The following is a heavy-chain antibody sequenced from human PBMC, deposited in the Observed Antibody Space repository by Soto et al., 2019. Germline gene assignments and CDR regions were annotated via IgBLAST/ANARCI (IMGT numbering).Heavy chain of an antibody. Sequence: QLHLQESGPGLVKPSDTLSLTCAVPGYSIGTYNWWAWIRQPPGKGLEWIGYIYYTGTVYYNLSLKNRVSMSVDTARDQFSLRLSSVTVADTAVYYCARTSRLKTGQLDYWGPGALVTVSS. CDR3: ARTSRLKTGQLDY. D-gene: IGHD3-9*01. V-gene: IGHV4-28*05. CDR1: GYSIGTYNW. CDR2: IYYTGTV. J-gene: IGHJ4*02.